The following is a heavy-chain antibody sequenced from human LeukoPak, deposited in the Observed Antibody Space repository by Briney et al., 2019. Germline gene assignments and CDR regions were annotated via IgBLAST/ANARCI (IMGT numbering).Heavy chain of an antibody. Sequence: ASVKVSCKASGYTFTSYGISWVRQAPGQGLEWMGWISAYNGNTNYAQKLQGRVTMTTDTSTSTAYMELRSLRSDDTAVYCCARTPDALIYYYYMDVWGKGTTVTVSS. D-gene: IGHD2-8*01. CDR1: GYTFTSYG. CDR2: ISAYNGNT. CDR3: ARTPDALIYYYYMDV. J-gene: IGHJ6*03. V-gene: IGHV1-18*01.